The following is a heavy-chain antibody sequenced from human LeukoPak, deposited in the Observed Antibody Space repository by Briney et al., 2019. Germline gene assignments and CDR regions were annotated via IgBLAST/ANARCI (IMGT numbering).Heavy chain of an antibody. CDR1: GFTFSSYA. J-gene: IGHJ4*02. CDR3: ARWGQLAFDY. V-gene: IGHV3-64*01. Sequence: GGSLRLSCAASGFTFSSYAMHWVRQAPGKGLEYVSAISSNGGSTYYANSVKGRFTISRDNSKNTLYLQMGSLRAEDMAVYYCARWGQLAFDYWGQGTLVTVSS. CDR2: ISSNGGST. D-gene: IGHD6-6*01.